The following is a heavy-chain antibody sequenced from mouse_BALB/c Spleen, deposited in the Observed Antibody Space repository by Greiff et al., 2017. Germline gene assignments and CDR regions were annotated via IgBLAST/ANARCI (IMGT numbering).Heavy chain of an antibody. V-gene: IGHV2-9*02. CDR1: GFSLTSYG. CDR2: IWAGGST. D-gene: IGHD3-2*01. CDR3: ARDGQLGLLLAD. J-gene: IGHJ3*01. Sequence: VKLQESGPGLVAPSQSLSITCTVSGFSLTSYGVHWVRQPPGKGLEWLGVIWAGGSTNYNSALMSRLSISKDNSKSQVFLKMNSLQTDDTAMYYCARDGQLGLLLADWGQGTLVTVSA.